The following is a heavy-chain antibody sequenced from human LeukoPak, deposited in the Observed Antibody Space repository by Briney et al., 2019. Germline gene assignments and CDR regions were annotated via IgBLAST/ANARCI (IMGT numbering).Heavy chain of an antibody. Sequence: GGSLRLSCAASGFTFSSYWMHWVRQAPGKGLVWVSRINSDGSTTSYADSVKGRFTISRDNSKNSLYLQMNSLRTEDTALYYCAKDIAAAHDAFDIWGQGTMVTVSS. CDR3: AKDIAAAHDAFDI. CDR1: GFTFSSYW. V-gene: IGHV3-74*01. D-gene: IGHD6-13*01. J-gene: IGHJ3*02. CDR2: INSDGSTT.